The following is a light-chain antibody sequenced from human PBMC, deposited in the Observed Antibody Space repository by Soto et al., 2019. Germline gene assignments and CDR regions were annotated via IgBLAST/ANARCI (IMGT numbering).Light chain of an antibody. CDR2: GAS. CDR1: QSVSSSY. Sequence: EIVLTQSPGTPSLSPGERATLSCRASQSVSSSYLAWYQQKPGQAPRLLIYGASSRATGIPDRFSGSGSGTDFTLSISRLEAEDFAVYYCKQYGSSPPITFGPGTKVDIK. CDR3: KQYGSSPPIT. J-gene: IGKJ3*01. V-gene: IGKV3-20*01.